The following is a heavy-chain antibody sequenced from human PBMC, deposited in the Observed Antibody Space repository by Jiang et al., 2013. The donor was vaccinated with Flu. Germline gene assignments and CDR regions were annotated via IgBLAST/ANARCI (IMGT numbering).Heavy chain of an antibody. CDR2: INPNSGGT. J-gene: IGHJ2*01. CDR1: GYTFTGYY. CDR3: ARDDRMYGGNSGRWYFDL. D-gene: IGHD4-23*01. Sequence: GAEVKKPGASVKVSCKASGYTFTGYYMHWVRQAPGQGLEWMGWINPNSGGTNYAQKFQGWVTMTRDTSISTAYMELSRLRSDDTAVYYCARDDRMYGGNSGRWYFDLWGRGTLVTVSS. V-gene: IGHV1-2*04.